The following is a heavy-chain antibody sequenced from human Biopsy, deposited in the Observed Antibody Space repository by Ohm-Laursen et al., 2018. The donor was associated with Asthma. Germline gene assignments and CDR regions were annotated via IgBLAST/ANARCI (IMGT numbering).Heavy chain of an antibody. CDR3: ARDVMEWYLPAFDF. D-gene: IGHD3-3*01. Sequence: SLRFSCSASGFTFRSYAMHWVRQAPGKGLEWVAVGGSYYDGGLKYYADSVNGRFTVSRDDSKNTLYLQMNSLRPDDTAVYYCARDVMEWYLPAFDFWGQGTLVTVSS. J-gene: IGHJ4*02. CDR1: GFTFRSYA. CDR2: GGSYYDGGLK. V-gene: IGHV3-30-3*01.